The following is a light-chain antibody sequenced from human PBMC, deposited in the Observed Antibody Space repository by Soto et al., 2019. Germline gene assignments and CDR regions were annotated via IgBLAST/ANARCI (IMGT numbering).Light chain of an antibody. CDR1: QSVSSSY. J-gene: IGKJ4*01. Sequence: EIVLTQSPGTLSLSPGERATLSCRASQSVSSSYLAWYQQKPGQAPRLLIYGASSRATGIPDRFSGSGSGTDFTLTISRLEPEDFATYYCQQLNDYPLTFGGGTRVEI. CDR3: QQLNDYPLT. CDR2: GAS. V-gene: IGKV3-20*01.